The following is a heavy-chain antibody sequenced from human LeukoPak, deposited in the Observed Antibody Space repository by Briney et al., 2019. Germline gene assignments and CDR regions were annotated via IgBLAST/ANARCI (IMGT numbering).Heavy chain of an antibody. V-gene: IGHV3-23*03. Sequence: GGSLRLSCAASGFTFSDYAITWVRQAPGKGLEWVSVIYSGGTTYYADSVKGRFTISRDNSNSTVSLQMNSLRVDDTAVYYCARASWGYDFDCWGQGTLVTVSS. CDR2: IYSGGTT. CDR1: GFTFSDYA. D-gene: IGHD7-27*01. J-gene: IGHJ4*02. CDR3: ARASWGYDFDC.